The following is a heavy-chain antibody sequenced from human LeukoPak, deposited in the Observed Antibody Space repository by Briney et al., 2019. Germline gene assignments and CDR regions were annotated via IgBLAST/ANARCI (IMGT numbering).Heavy chain of an antibody. V-gene: IGHV4-59*01. CDR3: ARVGRSDRDNWFDP. CDR2: IYYSGST. J-gene: IGHJ5*02. Sequence: SETLSLTCTVSGGSISSYYWSWIRQPPGKGLEWIGYIYYSGSTNYNPSLKSRVTISVDTSKNQFSLKLSSVTAADTAVYYCARVGRSDRDNWFDPWGQGTLVTVSS. D-gene: IGHD1-14*01. CDR1: GGSISSYY.